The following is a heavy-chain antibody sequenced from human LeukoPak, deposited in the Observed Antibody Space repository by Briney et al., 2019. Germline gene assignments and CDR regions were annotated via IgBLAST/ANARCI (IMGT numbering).Heavy chain of an antibody. CDR1: GFTFSSYA. CDR3: AKGLRYFDWLLLGYFDY. J-gene: IGHJ4*02. Sequence: PGASLRLSCAASGFTFSSYAMSWVRQAPGKGLEWVSAISGSGGSKYYADSVKGRFTISRDNSKNTLYLQMNSLRAEDTAVYYCAKGLRYFDWLLLGYFDYWGQGTLVTVSS. V-gene: IGHV3-23*01. CDR2: ISGSGGSK. D-gene: IGHD3-9*01.